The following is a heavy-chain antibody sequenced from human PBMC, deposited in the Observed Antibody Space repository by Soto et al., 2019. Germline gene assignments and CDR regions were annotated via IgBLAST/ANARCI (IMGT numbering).Heavy chain of an antibody. D-gene: IGHD3-9*01. V-gene: IGHV3-21*01. CDR1: GFTFSSYS. J-gene: IGHJ4*02. CDR2: ISSSSSYI. CDR3: ASGSSGPTDILTGYYSWYYFDY. Sequence: GGSLRLSCAASGFTFSSYSMNWVRQAPGKGLEWVSSISSSSSYIYYADSVKGRFTISRDNAKNSLYLQMNSLRAADTAVYYCASGSSGPTDILTGYYSWYYFDYWGQGTLVTVSS.